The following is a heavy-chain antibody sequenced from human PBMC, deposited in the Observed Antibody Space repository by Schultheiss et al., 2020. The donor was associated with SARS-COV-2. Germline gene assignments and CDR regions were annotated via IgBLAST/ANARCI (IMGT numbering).Heavy chain of an antibody. V-gene: IGHV3-30*02. CDR1: GFTFSSYV. CDR2: IRYDGSNK. D-gene: IGHD2-2*01. CDR3: ARMVVPAASSPVDY. Sequence: GGSLRLSCAASGFTFSSYVMHWVRQAPGKGLEWVAFIRYDGSNKYYADSVKGRFTISRDNSKNSLYLQMNSLRAEDTAVYYCARMVVPAASSPVDYWGQGTLVTVSS. J-gene: IGHJ4*02.